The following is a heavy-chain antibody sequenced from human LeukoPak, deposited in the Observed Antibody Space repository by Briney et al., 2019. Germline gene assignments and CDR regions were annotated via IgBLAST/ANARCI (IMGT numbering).Heavy chain of an antibody. Sequence: GGSLRLSCAAAGFTFSDYYMTWIRQAPGKGLEWVSYISGVASSIYYADSVKGRFTISRDNAKNSVYLQMNSLRVEDTAVYYCARGGAQGMDVWGQGTTVTV. D-gene: IGHD4/OR15-4a*01. J-gene: IGHJ6*02. CDR1: GFTFSDYY. CDR2: ISGVASSI. V-gene: IGHV3-11*01. CDR3: ARGGAQGMDV.